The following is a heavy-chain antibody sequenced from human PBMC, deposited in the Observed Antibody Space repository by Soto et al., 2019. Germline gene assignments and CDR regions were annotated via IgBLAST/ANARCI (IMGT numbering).Heavy chain of an antibody. Sequence: SETLSLTCTVSGGSISSYYWSWIRQPPGKGLEWIGYIYYSGSTNYNPSLKSRVTISVDTSKNQFSLKLSSVTAADTAVYYCARAGGSYHKFDYWGQGTLVTVSS. CDR3: ARAGGSYHKFDY. D-gene: IGHD1-26*01. J-gene: IGHJ4*02. CDR2: IYYSGST. V-gene: IGHV4-59*01. CDR1: GGSISSYY.